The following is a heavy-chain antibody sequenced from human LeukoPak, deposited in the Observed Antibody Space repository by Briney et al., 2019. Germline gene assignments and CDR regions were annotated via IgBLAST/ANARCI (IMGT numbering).Heavy chain of an antibody. CDR2: IYYSGST. Sequence: SETLSLTCTVSGGSISSYYWSWIRQPPGKGLEWIGYIYYSGSTNYNPSLKSRVTMSVDTSKNQFSLKLSSVTAADTAVYYCARSRTVVPAAIGWFDPWGQGTLVTDSS. V-gene: IGHV4-59*12. CDR1: GGSISSYY. D-gene: IGHD2-2*02. CDR3: ARSRTVVPAAIGWFDP. J-gene: IGHJ5*02.